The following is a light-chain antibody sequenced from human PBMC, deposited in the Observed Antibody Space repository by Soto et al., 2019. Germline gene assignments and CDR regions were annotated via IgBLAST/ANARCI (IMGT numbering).Light chain of an antibody. CDR3: SSYTSSSTLHV. J-gene: IGLJ1*01. Sequence: QSVLTQPASVSGSPGQSITISCTGTSSDVGGYNYVSWYQQHPGKAPKLMIYDVSNRPSGVSNRFSGSKSGNTASLTISGLQAEDEADYYCSSYTSSSTLHVFGTGPKVTVL. CDR2: DVS. V-gene: IGLV2-14*01. CDR1: SSDVGGYNY.